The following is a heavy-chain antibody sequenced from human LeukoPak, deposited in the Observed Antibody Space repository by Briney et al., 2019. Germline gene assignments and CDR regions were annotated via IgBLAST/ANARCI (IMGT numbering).Heavy chain of an antibody. CDR1: GGSINSYY. V-gene: IGHV4-59*01. J-gene: IGHJ4*02. D-gene: IGHD5-24*01. Sequence: SETLSLTCTVSGGSINSYYWNWIRQPPGKGLEWIGYIYYSGSTNCNPSLKSRVTISLDTSKNQFSLKLTSVTAADTAVYYSARDQRFTYWGQGTLVTVSS. CDR3: ARDQRFTY. CDR2: IYYSGST.